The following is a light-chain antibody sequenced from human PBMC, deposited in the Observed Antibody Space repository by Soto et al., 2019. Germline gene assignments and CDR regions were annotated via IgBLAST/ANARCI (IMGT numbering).Light chain of an antibody. J-gene: IGLJ2*01. Sequence: SVLTQPASVSWSPGQSITISCTGTSSDVGGYNYVSWYQQHPGKAPKLMIYEVSNRPSGVSNRFSGSKSGNTASLTISGLQAEDEADYYCSSYTSSSTLVFGGGTQLTVL. CDR2: EVS. V-gene: IGLV2-14*01. CDR1: SSDVGGYNY. CDR3: SSYTSSSTLV.